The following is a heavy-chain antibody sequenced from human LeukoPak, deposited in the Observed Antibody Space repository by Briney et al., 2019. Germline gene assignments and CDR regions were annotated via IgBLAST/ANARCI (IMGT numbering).Heavy chain of an antibody. J-gene: IGHJ2*01. D-gene: IGHD4-23*01. CDR3: ARYGGNDGYWFFNL. CDR1: GGSFSGNY. CDR2: IHHSGST. V-gene: IGHV4-34*01. Sequence: SETLSLTCAVNGGSFSGNYWTWVRQPPGKGLEWIGEIHHSGSTNYNPSLKSRVTMSLDTSKNQFSLRLSSVTAADTAVYYCARYGGNDGYWFFNLWGRGTLVTVSS.